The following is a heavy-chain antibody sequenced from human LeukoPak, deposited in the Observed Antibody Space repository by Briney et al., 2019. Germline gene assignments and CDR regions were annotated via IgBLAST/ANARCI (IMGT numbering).Heavy chain of an antibody. CDR2: INTDGSST. V-gene: IGHV3-74*01. CDR3: ARDPVLDDYGGYSPY. Sequence: GGSLSLSCAASGFTFISYWMHWVRQAPGKGLVWLSRINTDGSSTTYADSVKGRFTISRDNAKNTLYLQMNSLRAEDTAVYYCARDPVLDDYGGYSPYWGRGSLVTVSS. CDR1: GFTFISYW. J-gene: IGHJ4*02. D-gene: IGHD4-23*01.